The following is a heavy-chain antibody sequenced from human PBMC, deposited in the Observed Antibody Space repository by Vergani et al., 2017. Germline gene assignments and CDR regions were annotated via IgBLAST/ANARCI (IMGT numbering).Heavy chain of an antibody. D-gene: IGHD2-15*01. J-gene: IGHJ6*02. CDR1: GFTFSSYG. Sequence: QVQLVESGGGVVQPGRSLRLSCAASGFTFSSYGMHWVRQAPGKGLEWVAVISYDGSNKYYADSVKGRFTISRDNSKNTLYLQMNSLRAEDTAVYYCAQTRVDYYYYGMDVWGQGTTVTVSS. CDR2: ISYDGSNK. V-gene: IGHV3-30*03. CDR3: AQTRVDYYYYGMDV.